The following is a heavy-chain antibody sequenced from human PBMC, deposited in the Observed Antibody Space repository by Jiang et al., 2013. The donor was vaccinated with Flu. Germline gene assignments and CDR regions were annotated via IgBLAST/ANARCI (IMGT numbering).Heavy chain of an antibody. CDR1: GGTFSSYA. V-gene: IGHV1-69*04. CDR2: IIPILGIA. D-gene: IGHD4-11*01. J-gene: IGHJ4*02. CDR3: ARDRAPTVTTFFDY. Sequence: GAEVKKPGSSVKVSCKASGGTFSSYAISWVRQAPGQGLEWMGRIIPILGIANYAQKFQGRVTITADKSTSTAYMELSSLRSEDTAVYYCARDRAPTVTTFFDYWAREPWSPSPQ.